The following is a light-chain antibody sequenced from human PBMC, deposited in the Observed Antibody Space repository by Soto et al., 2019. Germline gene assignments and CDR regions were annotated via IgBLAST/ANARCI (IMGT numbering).Light chain of an antibody. CDR2: TAS. J-gene: IGKJ1*01. CDR3: QQYNNWPSWT. V-gene: IGKV3-15*01. Sequence: EIVLTQSPATPSLSPGERATLSCRASQSVSSSLAWYQPKPGQAPRLLIYTASTRATGIPARFSGSGSGTEFTLTISSLQSEDFAVYYCQQYNNWPSWTFGQGTKVDIK. CDR1: QSVSSS.